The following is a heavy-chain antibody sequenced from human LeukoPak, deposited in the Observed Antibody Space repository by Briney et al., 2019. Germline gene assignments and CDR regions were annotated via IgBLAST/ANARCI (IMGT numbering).Heavy chain of an antibody. Sequence: GGSLRLSCAASGFTFSNAWMSWLRQAPGKGLEWVGRIKSKTDGGTTDYAAPVKGRFTISRDDSKNTLYLQMNSPKTEDTVVYYCTTDRRTTVTTTWGQGTLVTVSS. CDR1: GFTFSNAW. D-gene: IGHD4-17*01. J-gene: IGHJ4*02. V-gene: IGHV3-15*01. CDR3: TTDRRTTVTTT. CDR2: IKSKTDGGTT.